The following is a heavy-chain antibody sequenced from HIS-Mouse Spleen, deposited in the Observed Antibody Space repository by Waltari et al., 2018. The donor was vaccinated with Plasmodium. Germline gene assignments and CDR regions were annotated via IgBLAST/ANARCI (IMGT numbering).Heavy chain of an antibody. Sequence: QVQLVQSGAEVKKPGASVKVSCKASGYTFTGYYMHWVRQAPGQGLEWMGRINPNSGGTNQAQKCQGRVTMTRDTSISTAYMELSRLRSDDTAVYYCARVLGYKAAAGTFVEYFQHWGQGTLVTVSS. D-gene: IGHD6-13*01. CDR2: INPNSGGT. CDR3: ARVLGYKAAAGTFVEYFQH. CDR1: GYTFTGYY. J-gene: IGHJ1*01. V-gene: IGHV1-2*02.